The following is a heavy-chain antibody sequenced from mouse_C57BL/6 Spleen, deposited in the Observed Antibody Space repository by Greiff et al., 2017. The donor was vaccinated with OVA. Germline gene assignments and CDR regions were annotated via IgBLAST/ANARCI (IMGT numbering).Heavy chain of an antibody. CDR3: ARSSTMAYAMDY. D-gene: IGHD2-1*01. V-gene: IGHV1-81*01. Sequence: VQLQQSGAELARPGASVKLSCKASGYTFTSYGISWVKQRTGQGLEWIGEIYPRSGNTYYNEKFKGKATLTADKSSSTAYMELRSLTSEDSAVYFCARSSTMAYAMDYWGQGTSVTVSS. J-gene: IGHJ4*01. CDR2: IYPRSGNT. CDR1: GYTFTSYG.